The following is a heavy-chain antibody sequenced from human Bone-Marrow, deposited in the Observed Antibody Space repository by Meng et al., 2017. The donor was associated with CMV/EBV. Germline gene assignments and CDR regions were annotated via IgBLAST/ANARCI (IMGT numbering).Heavy chain of an antibody. CDR1: GFTFSSYW. Sequence: GESLKISCSASGFTFSSYWMHWVRQAPGKGLVWVSRINSDGSSTSYADSVKGRFTISRDNAKNTLDLQKNSLRTEDTAVYYCAREGNYLGFDYWGQGTLVTVSS. D-gene: IGHD1-7*01. J-gene: IGHJ4*02. V-gene: IGHV3-74*01. CDR2: INSDGSST. CDR3: AREGNYLGFDY.